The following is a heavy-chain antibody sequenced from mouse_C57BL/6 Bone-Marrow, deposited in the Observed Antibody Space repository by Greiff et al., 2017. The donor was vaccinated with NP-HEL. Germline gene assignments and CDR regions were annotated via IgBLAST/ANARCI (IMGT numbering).Heavy chain of an antibody. V-gene: IGHV1-81*01. D-gene: IGHD3-2*02. CDR3: ARPGQLRPTSFAY. CDR2: IYPRSGNT. Sequence: QVQLKQSGAELARPGASVKLSCKASGYTFTSYGISWVKQRPGQGLEWIGEIYPRSGNTYYNEKFKGKATLTADKSSSTAYMELRSLTSEDSAVYFCARPGQLRPTSFAYWGQGTLVTVSA. J-gene: IGHJ3*01. CDR1: GYTFTSYG.